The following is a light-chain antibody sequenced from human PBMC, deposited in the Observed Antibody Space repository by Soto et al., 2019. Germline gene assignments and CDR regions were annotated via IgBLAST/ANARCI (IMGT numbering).Light chain of an antibody. V-gene: IGLV2-23*02. J-gene: IGLJ1*01. CDR3: CSYAGSSTYV. CDR2: EVT. Sequence: QSVLTQPASVSGSPGQSITISCTGTSSDVGSYDLVSWYQHHPGKAPKVMIYEVTKRPSGVSNRFSGSKSGNTASLTISGRQTEDEADYYCCSYAGSSTYVFGTGTKVTVL. CDR1: SSDVGSYDL.